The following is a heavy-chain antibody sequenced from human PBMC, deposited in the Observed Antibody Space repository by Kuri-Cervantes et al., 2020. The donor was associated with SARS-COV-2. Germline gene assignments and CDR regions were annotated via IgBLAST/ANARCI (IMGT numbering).Heavy chain of an antibody. Sequence: ASVKVSCKASGYTFTGYYMHWVRQAPGQGLEWMGWISAYNGNTNYAQKLQGRVTMTTDTSTSTAYMELRSLRSDDTAVYYCARDVGATLYYYYGMDVWGQGTTVTVAS. CDR2: ISAYNGNT. D-gene: IGHD1-26*01. CDR1: GYTFTGYY. J-gene: IGHJ6*02. CDR3: ARDVGATLYYYYGMDV. V-gene: IGHV1-18*04.